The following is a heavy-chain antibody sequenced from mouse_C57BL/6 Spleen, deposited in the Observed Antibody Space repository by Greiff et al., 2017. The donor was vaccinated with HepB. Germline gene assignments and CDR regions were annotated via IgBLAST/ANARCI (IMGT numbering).Heavy chain of an antibody. CDR2: ISSGSSTI. D-gene: IGHD4-1*01. J-gene: IGHJ2*01. CDR1: GFTFSDYG. Sequence: EVQLVESGGGLVKPGGSLKLSCAASGFTFSDYGMHWVRQAPEKGLEWVAYISSGSSTIYYADTVKGRFTISRDNAKNTLFLQMTSLRSEDTAMYYCARNPYWDKSFDYWGQGTTLTVSS. CDR3: ARNPYWDKSFDY. V-gene: IGHV5-17*01.